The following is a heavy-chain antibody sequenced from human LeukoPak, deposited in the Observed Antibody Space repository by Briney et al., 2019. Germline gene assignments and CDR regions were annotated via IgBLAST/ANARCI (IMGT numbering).Heavy chain of an antibody. CDR1: GFTFSDYY. J-gene: IGHJ4*02. D-gene: IGHD5-18*01. CDR3: ARDLHTAMVVYYFDY. V-gene: IGHV3-11*04. CDR2: ISSSGSTI. Sequence: GGSLRLSCAASGFTFSDYYMSWIRQAPGKGLEWVSYISSSGSTIYYADSVKGRFTISRDNAKNSLYLQMNSLRAEDTAVYYCARDLHTAMVVYYFDYWGQGTLVTVSS.